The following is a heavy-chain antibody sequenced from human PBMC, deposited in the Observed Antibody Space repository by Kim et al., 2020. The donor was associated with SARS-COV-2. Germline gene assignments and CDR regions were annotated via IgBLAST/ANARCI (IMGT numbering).Heavy chain of an antibody. V-gene: IGHV3-43*01. Sequence: GGSLRLSCAASGFTFDDYTMHWVRQAPGKGLEWVSLFSWDGGSTYYADSVKGRFTISRDNSKNSLYLQMNSMRTEDTALYYCAKGSGIAEATYYLDYWGQGSLGSGSS. D-gene: IGHD6-13*01. CDR2: FSWDGGST. CDR3: AKGSGIAEATYYLDY. J-gene: IGHJ4*01. CDR1: GFTFDDYT.